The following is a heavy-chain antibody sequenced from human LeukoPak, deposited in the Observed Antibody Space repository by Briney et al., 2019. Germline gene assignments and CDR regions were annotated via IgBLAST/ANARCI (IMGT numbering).Heavy chain of an antibody. CDR2: ISWNSGSI. D-gene: IGHD3-10*01. J-gene: IGHJ4*02. V-gene: IGHV3-9*01. CDR1: GFTFDDYA. Sequence: GRSLRLSCAASGFTFDDYAMHWVRQAPARGLVGVSGISWNSGSIGYADSVKGRFTISRDNAKNSLYLQMNSLRAEDTALYYCAKEFSLGAGYFDYWGQGTLVTVSS. CDR3: AKEFSLGAGYFDY.